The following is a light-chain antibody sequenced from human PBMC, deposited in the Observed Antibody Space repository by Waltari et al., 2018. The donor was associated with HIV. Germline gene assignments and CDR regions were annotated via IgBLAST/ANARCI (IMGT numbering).Light chain of an antibody. CDR2: KDS. V-gene: IGLV3-25*03. J-gene: IGLJ2*01. CDR3: QSADSSGTVV. Sequence: YELPQAPSVSVSPGPTDRITYSGDALPKQYAYWYQQKPGQAPMLVIYKDSERHSGIPERFSGSSSGTTVTLTISGVQAEDEADYYCQSADSSGTVVFGGGTKLTVL. CDR1: ALPKQY.